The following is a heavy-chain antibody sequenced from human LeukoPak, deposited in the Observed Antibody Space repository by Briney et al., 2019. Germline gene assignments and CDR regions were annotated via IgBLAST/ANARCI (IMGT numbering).Heavy chain of an antibody. D-gene: IGHD2-8*01. V-gene: IGHV1-18*01. CDR3: ARGGLGVLYPGIAFDI. Sequence: ASVKVSCKASGYTFTSYDINWVRQAPGQGLEWMGWISAYNGNTNYAQKLQGRVTMTTDTSTSTAYMELRSLRSDDTAVYYCARGGLGVLYPGIAFDIWGQGTMVTVSS. CDR1: GYTFTSYD. CDR2: ISAYNGNT. J-gene: IGHJ3*02.